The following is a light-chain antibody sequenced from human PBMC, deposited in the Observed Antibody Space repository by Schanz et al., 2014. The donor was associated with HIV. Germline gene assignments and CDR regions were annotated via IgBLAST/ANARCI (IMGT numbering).Light chain of an antibody. Sequence: QSALTQPPSASGSPGQSVTISCTGTSSDVGGYNYVSWYQQHPGKAPKLMIYDVSNRPSGVSSRFSGSKSGNTASLTISGLQVDDEADYYCSSSAGSDNLVFGGGTKLTVL. V-gene: IGLV2-8*01. CDR1: SSDVGGYNY. CDR3: SSSAGSDNLV. CDR2: DVS. J-gene: IGLJ2*01.